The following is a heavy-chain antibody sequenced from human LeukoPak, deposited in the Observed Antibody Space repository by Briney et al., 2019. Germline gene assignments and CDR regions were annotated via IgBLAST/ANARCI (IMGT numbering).Heavy chain of an antibody. D-gene: IGHD2-15*01. CDR1: GFSFSSFW. Sequence: GGSLRLSCAASGFSFSSFWMGWVRQVSGKRPEWVANINEDGSKKQYVESLKGRFPIARDNAKNSLYLQMNNLRVEDTGVYYCERAIGGYNVMDVWGQGTTVTVSS. CDR2: INEDGSKK. CDR3: ERAIGGYNVMDV. J-gene: IGHJ6*02. V-gene: IGHV3-7*04.